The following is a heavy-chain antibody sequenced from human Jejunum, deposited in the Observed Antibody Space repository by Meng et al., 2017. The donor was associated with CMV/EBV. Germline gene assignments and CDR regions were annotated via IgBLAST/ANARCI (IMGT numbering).Heavy chain of an antibody. J-gene: IGHJ6*02. CDR3: ARHGNYLDV. D-gene: IGHD3-3*01. CDR1: GYTVTENV. Sequence: SGKASGYTVTENVIHWVRRAPGQGLEWMGWLTPRTGGTFYAQNFQGRVTMTGDTSISTVYMELRRLTSDDTAVYYCARHGNYLDVWGQGTTVTVSS. V-gene: IGHV1-2*02. CDR2: LTPRTGGT.